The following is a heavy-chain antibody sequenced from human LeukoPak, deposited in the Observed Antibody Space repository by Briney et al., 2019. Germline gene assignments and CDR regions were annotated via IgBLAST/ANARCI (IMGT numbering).Heavy chain of an antibody. CDR3: ATRIAAAGTGDWFDP. V-gene: IGHV1-18*01. J-gene: IGHJ5*02. CDR1: GYTFTSYG. CDR2: ISAYNGNT. Sequence: ASVKVSCKASGYTFTSYGISWVRQAPGQGLEWMGWISAYNGNTNYAQKLQGRVTMTTDTSTSTAYMELRSLRSEDTAVYYCATRIAAAGTGDWFDPWGQGTLVTVSS. D-gene: IGHD6-13*01.